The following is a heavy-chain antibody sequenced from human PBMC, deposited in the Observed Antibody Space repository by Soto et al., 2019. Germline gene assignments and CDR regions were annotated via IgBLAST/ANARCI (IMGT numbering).Heavy chain of an antibody. J-gene: IGHJ4*02. V-gene: IGHV3-30*18. CDR1: GFTFSSYG. Sequence: GGSLRLSCAASGFTFSSYGMHWVRQAPGKGLEWVAVISYDGSNKYYADSVKGRFTISRDNSKNTLYLQMNSLRAEDTAVYYCAKEPPHSSGWYSFVDYWGQGTLVTVSS. CDR2: ISYDGSNK. CDR3: AKEPPHSSGWYSFVDY. D-gene: IGHD6-19*01.